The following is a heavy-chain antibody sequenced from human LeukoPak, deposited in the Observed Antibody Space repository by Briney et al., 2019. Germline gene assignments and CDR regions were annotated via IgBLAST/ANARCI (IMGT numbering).Heavy chain of an antibody. CDR3: ARDPAVTSLHYYHMDV. CDR1: GYTFTSYA. V-gene: IGHV1-3*03. Sequence: GASVKVSCKASGYTFTSYAMHWVRQAPGQRLEWMGWINAGNGNTKYSQEFQGRVTIARDTSASTAYMELSSLRSEDMAVYYCARDPAVTSLHYYHMDVWGKGTTVTVSS. CDR2: INAGNGNT. J-gene: IGHJ6*03. D-gene: IGHD4-17*01.